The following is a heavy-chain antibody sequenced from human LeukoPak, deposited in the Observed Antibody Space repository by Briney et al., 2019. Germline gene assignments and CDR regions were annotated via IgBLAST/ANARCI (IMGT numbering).Heavy chain of an antibody. Sequence: SETLSLTCAVYGGSFSGYYWSWIRQPPGKGLEWIGEINHSGSTNYNPSLKSRVTTSVDTSKNQFSLKLSSVTAADTAVYYCARMYSSSWYPHYYYYYGMDVWGQGTTVTVSS. D-gene: IGHD6-13*01. V-gene: IGHV4-34*01. CDR1: GGSFSGYY. CDR2: INHSGST. J-gene: IGHJ6*02. CDR3: ARMYSSSWYPHYYYYYGMDV.